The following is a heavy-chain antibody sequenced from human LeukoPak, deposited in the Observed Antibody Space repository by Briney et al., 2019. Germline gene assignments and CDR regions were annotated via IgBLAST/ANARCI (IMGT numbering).Heavy chain of an antibody. Sequence: ASVKVSCKASGGTFSSYAISWVRQAPGQGLEWMGWISAYSGNTNYAQKLQGRVIMTTDTPTSTAYMELRSLRSDDTAVYYCARAPRRYCSSTSCYVYWGQGTLVTVSS. D-gene: IGHD2-2*01. V-gene: IGHV1-18*01. J-gene: IGHJ4*02. CDR1: GGTFSSYA. CDR3: ARAPRRYCSSTSCYVY. CDR2: ISAYSGNT.